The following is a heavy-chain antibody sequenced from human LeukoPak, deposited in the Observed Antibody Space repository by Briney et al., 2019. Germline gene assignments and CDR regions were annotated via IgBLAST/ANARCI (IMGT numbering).Heavy chain of an antibody. D-gene: IGHD5-24*01. Sequence: GGSLRLSCAASGFTFSSYAMNWVRQAPGKGLEWVSVTYDDGYTYYADSVKGRFTISRDNSKNTLYLQMNSLKAEDTAVYYCARDPRDGYGHVDYWGQGTLVTVSS. V-gene: IGHV3-53*05. CDR2: TYDDGYT. J-gene: IGHJ4*02. CDR3: ARDPRDGYGHVDY. CDR1: GFTFSSYA.